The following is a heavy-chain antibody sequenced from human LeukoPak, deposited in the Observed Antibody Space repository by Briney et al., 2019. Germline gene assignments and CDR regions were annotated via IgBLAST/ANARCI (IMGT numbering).Heavy chain of an antibody. Sequence: GGSLRLSCAASGFIFSSYNMNWVRQAPGKGPEWVSFISSSSSYIYYADSVKGRFTISRDNAKNSLYLQMNSLRAEDTAVYYCAKDLVAVTIFGVVMGPVAFDIWGQGTMVTVSS. CDR3: AKDLVAVTIFGVVMGPVAFDI. V-gene: IGHV3-21*04. D-gene: IGHD3-3*01. CDR1: GFIFSSYN. J-gene: IGHJ3*02. CDR2: ISSSSSYI.